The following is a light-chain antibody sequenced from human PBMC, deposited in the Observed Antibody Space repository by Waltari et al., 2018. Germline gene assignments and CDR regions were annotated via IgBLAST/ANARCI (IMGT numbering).Light chain of an antibody. CDR2: NAS. Sequence: DIQMTQSPSALSASVGDKVTIPCRASQHISTWLAWFQLKPGKAPQLLIYNASNLESGVPSRFSGSGSGTEFTLTISSLLPEDFATYYCQQYNSDSHSFGQGTRLEIK. CDR1: QHISTW. V-gene: IGKV1-5*03. J-gene: IGKJ2*01. CDR3: QQYNSDSHS.